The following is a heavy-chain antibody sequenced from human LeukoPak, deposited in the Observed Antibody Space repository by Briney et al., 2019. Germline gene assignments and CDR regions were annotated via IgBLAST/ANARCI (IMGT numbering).Heavy chain of an antibody. CDR2: IKQDGGDK. Sequence: GGSLRLSCAASGFTFSSHWMNWVRQAPGKGLEWVASIKQDGGDKYYVDSVKGRFTISRDNAKNSLYLQMNSLRDEDTAVYYCAREPMVGIGAAGYYYYGMDVWGQGTTVTVSS. V-gene: IGHV3-7*01. D-gene: IGHD6-13*01. CDR1: GFTFSSHW. CDR3: AREPMVGIGAAGYYYYGMDV. J-gene: IGHJ6*02.